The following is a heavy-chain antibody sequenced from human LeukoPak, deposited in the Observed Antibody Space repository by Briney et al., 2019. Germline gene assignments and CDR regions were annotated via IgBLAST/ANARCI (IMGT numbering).Heavy chain of an antibody. CDR2: IYTSGST. Sequence: PSETLSLTCTVSGGSISSGSYYWSWIRQPAGKGLEWIGRIYTSGSTNYNPSLKSRVTISVDTSKNQFSLKLSSVTAADTAVYYCARDRPTGAFDYWGQGTLVTVSS. CDR3: ARDRPTGAFDY. J-gene: IGHJ4*02. D-gene: IGHD7-27*01. CDR1: GGSISSGSYY. V-gene: IGHV4-61*02.